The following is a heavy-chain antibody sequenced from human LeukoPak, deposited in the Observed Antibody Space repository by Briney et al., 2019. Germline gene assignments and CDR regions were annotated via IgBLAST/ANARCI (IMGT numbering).Heavy chain of an antibody. CDR2: IIPIFGTA. V-gene: IGHV1-69*01. D-gene: IGHD6-13*01. J-gene: IGHJ1*01. CDR3: ARHSSSWYREYFQH. CDR1: GGTYSSYA. Sequence: SVKVSCKASGGTYSSYAISWVRQAPGQGLEWMGGIIPIFGTANYAQKFQGRVTITADESTSTAYMELSSLRSEDTAVYYCARHSSSWYREYFQHWGQGTLVTVSS.